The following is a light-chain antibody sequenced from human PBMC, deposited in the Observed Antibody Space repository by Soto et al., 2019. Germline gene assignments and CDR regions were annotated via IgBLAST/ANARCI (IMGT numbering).Light chain of an antibody. J-gene: IGLJ2*01. V-gene: IGLV1-40*01. Sequence: QSVLTQPPSVSGAPGQRVTISCTGSSSNIGAGYDVHWYQQLPGTAPILLIYGNTNRPSGVPDRFSGSKSGTSASLAITGLQAEDEADYYCQSYDSSLSGSVVFGGGTKLTVL. CDR3: QSYDSSLSGSVV. CDR2: GNT. CDR1: SSNIGAGYD.